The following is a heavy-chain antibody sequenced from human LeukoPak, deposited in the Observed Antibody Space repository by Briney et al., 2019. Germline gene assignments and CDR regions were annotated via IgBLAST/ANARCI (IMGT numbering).Heavy chain of an antibody. CDR2: INHSGST. CDR3: ARLAKRALDY. Sequence: PSETLSLTCAVYGGSFSGYYWSWIRQPPGKGLEWIGEINHSGSTNYNPSLKSRVTISVDTSKNQFSLKLSSVTAADTAVYYCARLAKRALDYWGQGTLVTVSS. V-gene: IGHV4-34*01. D-gene: IGHD1-26*01. J-gene: IGHJ4*02. CDR1: GGSFSGYY.